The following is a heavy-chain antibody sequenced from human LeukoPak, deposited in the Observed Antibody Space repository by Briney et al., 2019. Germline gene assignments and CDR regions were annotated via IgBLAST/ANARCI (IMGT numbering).Heavy chain of an antibody. D-gene: IGHD4-17*01. CDR2: ISGSGGST. V-gene: IGHV3-23*01. J-gene: IGHJ4*02. CDR3: ARSDYGFLDY. CDR1: GFTFSSYA. Sequence: GGSLRLSCAASGFTFSSYAMSWVRQAPGKGLEWVSAISGSGGSTYYADSVKGRFTISRDNSKTALSLQLSSLRAEDTAVYYCARSDYGFLDYWGQGTLVTVSS.